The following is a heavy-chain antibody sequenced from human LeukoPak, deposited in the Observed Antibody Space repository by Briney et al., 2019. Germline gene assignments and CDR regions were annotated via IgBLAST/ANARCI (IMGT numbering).Heavy chain of an antibody. Sequence: PGGSLRLSCAASGFTFSSYWMSWVRQAPGKGLEWVANIKQDGREKYYVDSVKGRFTISRDNAKNSLYLQMNSLRAEDTAVYYCAREDYYDSSGPFYWGQGTLVTVSS. D-gene: IGHD3-22*01. CDR2: IKQDGREK. J-gene: IGHJ4*02. CDR3: AREDYYDSSGPFY. CDR1: GFTFSSYW. V-gene: IGHV3-7*01.